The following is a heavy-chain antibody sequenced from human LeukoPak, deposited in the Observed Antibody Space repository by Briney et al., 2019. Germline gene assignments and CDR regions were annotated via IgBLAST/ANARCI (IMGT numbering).Heavy chain of an antibody. CDR1: GGSISSYY. D-gene: IGHD2-2*01. CDR3: ARYMASTTAAAVGFDY. J-gene: IGHJ4*02. V-gene: IGHV4-39*07. CDR2: IYYSGST. Sequence: SETLSLTCTVSGGSISSYYWSWIRQPPGKGLEWIGSIYYSGSTYYNPSLKSRVTISVDTSKNQFSLKLSSVTAADTAVYYCARYMASTTAAAVGFDYWGQGTLVTISS.